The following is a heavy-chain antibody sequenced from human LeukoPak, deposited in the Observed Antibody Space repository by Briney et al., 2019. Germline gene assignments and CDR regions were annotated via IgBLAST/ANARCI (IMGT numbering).Heavy chain of an antibody. V-gene: IGHV3-48*01. Sequence: GSLRLSCVASGFTFSSYSMNWVRQAPGKGLEWVSYISRSSSTIYYAGSVKGRFTISRDNGKNSLYLQMNSLRAEDTAVYYCARAGAGYCSTTSCYYFDYWGQGTLVTVSS. CDR1: GFTFSSYS. CDR3: ARAGAGYCSTTSCYYFDY. CDR2: ISRSSSTI. D-gene: IGHD2-2*03. J-gene: IGHJ4*02.